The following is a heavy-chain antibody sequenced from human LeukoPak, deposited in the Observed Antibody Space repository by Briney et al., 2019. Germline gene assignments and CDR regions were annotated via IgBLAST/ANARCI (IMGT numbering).Heavy chain of an antibody. J-gene: IGHJ6*03. V-gene: IGHV3-66*01. CDR1: GFTFSSYA. CDR3: ARDADSSGYYYYYYMDV. CDR2: IYSGGST. D-gene: IGHD3-22*01. Sequence: GGSLRLSCAASGFTFSSYAMSWVRQAPGKGLEWVSLIYSGGSTYYADSVKGRFTISRDNSKNTLYLQMGSLRAEDMAVYYCARDADSSGYYYYYYMDVWGKGTTVTVSS.